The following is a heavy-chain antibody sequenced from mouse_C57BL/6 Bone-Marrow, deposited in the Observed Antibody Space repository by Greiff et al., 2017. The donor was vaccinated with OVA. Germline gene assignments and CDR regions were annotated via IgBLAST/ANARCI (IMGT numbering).Heavy chain of an antibody. J-gene: IGHJ3*01. Sequence: EVNVVESGGGLVQSGRSLRLSCATSGFTFSDFYMEWVRQAPGKGLEWIAASRNKANDYTTEYSASVKGRFIVSRDTSQSILYLQMNALRAEDTAIYYCARGTVVPFAYWGQGTLVTVSA. CDR1: GFTFSDFY. V-gene: IGHV7-1*01. CDR2: SRNKANDYTT. D-gene: IGHD1-1*01. CDR3: ARGTVVPFAY.